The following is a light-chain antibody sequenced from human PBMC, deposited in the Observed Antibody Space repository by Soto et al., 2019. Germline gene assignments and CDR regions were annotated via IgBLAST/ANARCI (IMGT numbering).Light chain of an antibody. CDR3: SSYTSSSTRL. J-gene: IGLJ2*01. CDR2: DVS. CDR1: SSDVGGYNY. Sequence: QSALTQPASVSGSPGQSITISCTGTSSDVGGYNYVSWYQQHPGKAPKLMIYDVSNRPSGVSNRFSGSKSGNTASLTISGLQAEDEADYYCSSYTSSSTRLFGGATKLTVL. V-gene: IGLV2-14*01.